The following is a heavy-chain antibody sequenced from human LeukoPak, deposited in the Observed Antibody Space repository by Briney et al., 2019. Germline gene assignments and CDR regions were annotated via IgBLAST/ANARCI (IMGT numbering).Heavy chain of an antibody. CDR3: ARHLTGITVSGNPPGRQMYYYMDV. Sequence: GESLKISCKGFGYSFTNYWIGWVRQMPGKGLEWMGIIYPGDSDTRYSPSFQDQVTISADKSISTAYLQWSSLKASDTAMYYCARHLTGITVSGNPPGRQMYYYMDVWGTGTTVTISS. CDR2: IYPGDSDT. D-gene: IGHD6-19*01. CDR1: GYSFTNYW. V-gene: IGHV5-51*01. J-gene: IGHJ6*03.